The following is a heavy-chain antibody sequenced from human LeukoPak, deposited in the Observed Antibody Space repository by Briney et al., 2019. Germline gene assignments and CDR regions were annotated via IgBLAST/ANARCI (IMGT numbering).Heavy chain of an antibody. D-gene: IGHD2-15*01. V-gene: IGHV1-3*01. Sequence: ASVKVSCKASGYTFTSYAMHWVRQAPGQRLEWMGWINAGNGNTKYSQKFQGRVTITRDTSASTAYMELSSLRSEDTAVYYCARVPILHCSGGSCPFDYWGQGNLVTVSS. J-gene: IGHJ4*02. CDR2: INAGNGNT. CDR3: ARVPILHCSGGSCPFDY. CDR1: GYTFTSYA.